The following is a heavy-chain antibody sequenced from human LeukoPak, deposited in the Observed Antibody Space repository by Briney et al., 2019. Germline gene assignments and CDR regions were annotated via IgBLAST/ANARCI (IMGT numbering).Heavy chain of an antibody. Sequence: SGGSLRLSCAASGFTFSNYGMSWVRQAPGKGLEWVSGISGSGGSTYYADSVKGRFTISRDNSKNTLYLQMSSLRAEDTAVYYCAKGTSPYSSGWYPFDYWGQGTLVTVSS. CDR3: AKGTSPYSSGWYPFDY. J-gene: IGHJ4*02. V-gene: IGHV3-23*01. CDR1: GFTFSNYG. D-gene: IGHD6-19*01. CDR2: ISGSGGST.